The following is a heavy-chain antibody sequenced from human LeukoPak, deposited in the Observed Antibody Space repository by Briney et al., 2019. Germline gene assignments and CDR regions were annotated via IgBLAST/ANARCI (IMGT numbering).Heavy chain of an antibody. V-gene: IGHV4-34*01. CDR2: INHSVST. Sequence: PSETLSLTCTVYSGSFRGYYWSWIRQPPGKGLEWIGEINHSVSTNYNPSLKSRLTISMDMSKNQFSLELSSVTAAETAIYYCARCDLGGDCYSPDYWGQGTLVTVSS. CDR3: ARCDLGGDCYSPDY. J-gene: IGHJ4*02. D-gene: IGHD2-21*02. CDR1: SGSFRGYY.